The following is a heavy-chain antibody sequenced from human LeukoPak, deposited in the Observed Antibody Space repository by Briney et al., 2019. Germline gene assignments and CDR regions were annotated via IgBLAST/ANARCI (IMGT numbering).Heavy chain of an antibody. D-gene: IGHD6-6*01. CDR3: AKDSEVAARRLGGILDY. CDR1: GFTFSSYA. Sequence: PGGSLRLSCAASGFTFSSYAMHWVRQAPGKGLEWVAVISYDGSNKYYADSVKGRFTISRDNSKNTLYLQMNSLRAEDTAVYYCAKDSEVAARRLGGILDYWGQGTLATVSS. V-gene: IGHV3-30*04. J-gene: IGHJ4*02. CDR2: ISYDGSNK.